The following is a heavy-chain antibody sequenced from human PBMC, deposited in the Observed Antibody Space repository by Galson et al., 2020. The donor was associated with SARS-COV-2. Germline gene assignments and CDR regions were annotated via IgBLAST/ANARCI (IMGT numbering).Heavy chain of an antibody. Sequence: GGSLRISCAASGFTFSSYGMHWVRQAPGKGLAWVAVISYDKSNKYYADSVKGRFTISRDNSKNTLYPQMNSLRAEDTAVYYCAKVVWAYYYDISGPDYWGQGTLVTVSS. D-gene: IGHD3-22*01. CDR1: GFTFSSYG. V-gene: IGHV3-30*18. CDR2: ISYDKSNK. CDR3: AKVVWAYYYDISGPDY. J-gene: IGHJ4*02.